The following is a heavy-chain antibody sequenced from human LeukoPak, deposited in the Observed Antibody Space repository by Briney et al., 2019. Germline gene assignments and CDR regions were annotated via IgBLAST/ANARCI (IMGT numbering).Heavy chain of an antibody. CDR3: ASSVYYDNDN. D-gene: IGHD3-22*01. V-gene: IGHV4-59*08. CDR2: IYYSGSA. J-gene: IGHJ4*02. Sequence: KPSETLSLTCTVSGGSISSYYWSWIRQPPGKGLEGVGYIYYSGSANYNRSLKSRVTISVDTSKNQFSLKLSSVTAADTAVYFCASSVYYDNDNWGQGTLVTVSS. CDR1: GGSISSYY.